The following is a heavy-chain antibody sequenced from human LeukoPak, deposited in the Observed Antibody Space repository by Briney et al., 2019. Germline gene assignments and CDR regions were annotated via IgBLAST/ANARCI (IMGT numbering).Heavy chain of an antibody. V-gene: IGHV4-34*01. J-gene: IGHJ4*02. D-gene: IGHD3-16*01. CDR2: INHSGST. CDR3: ARGRLRLGSLGY. CDR1: GGSFSGYY. Sequence: SETLSLTCAVYGGSFSGYYWSWIRQPPGKGLEWIGEINHSGSTNYNPSLKSRVTISVDTSKNQFSLKLSSVTAADTAVYYCARGRLRLGSLGYWGQGTLVTVSS.